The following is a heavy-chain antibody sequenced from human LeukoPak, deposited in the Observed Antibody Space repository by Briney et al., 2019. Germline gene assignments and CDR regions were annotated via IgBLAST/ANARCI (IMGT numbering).Heavy chain of an antibody. J-gene: IGHJ4*02. Sequence: SQTLSLTCTVSGGSISSGSYYWSWIRQPAGKGLEWIGRIYTSGSTNYNPSLKSRVTISVDTSKNQFSLKLSSVTAADTAVYYCARRIVIVGNFDYWGQGTLVTVSS. V-gene: IGHV4-61*02. CDR1: GGSISSGSYY. CDR3: ARRIVIVGNFDY. D-gene: IGHD2/OR15-2a*01. CDR2: IYTSGST.